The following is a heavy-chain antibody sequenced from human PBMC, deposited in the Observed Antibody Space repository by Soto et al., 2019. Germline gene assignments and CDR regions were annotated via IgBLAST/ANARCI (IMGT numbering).Heavy chain of an antibody. CDR1: GGSISSGGYY. D-gene: IGHD6-13*01. J-gene: IGHJ6*02. CDR3: ARDTKAAAGLYYYYYGMDV. V-gene: IGHV4-31*03. CDR2: IYYSGST. Sequence: PSETLSLTCTVSGGSISSGGYYWSWIRQHPGKGLEWIGCIYYSGSTYYNPSLKSRVTISVDTSKNQFSLKLSSVTAADTAVYYCARDTKAAAGLYYYYYGMDVWGQGTTVTVSS.